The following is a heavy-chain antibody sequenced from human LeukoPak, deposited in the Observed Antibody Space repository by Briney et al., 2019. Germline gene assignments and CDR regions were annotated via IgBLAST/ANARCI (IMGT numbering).Heavy chain of an antibody. CDR3: ARGAIISRGVFDY. Sequence: SETLSLTCTVSGGSISSITSDYWSWIRQPPGKGLEWIGYIHYSGATNYNPSLKSRVTISVDTSKNQFSLKLSSVTAADTAVYYCARGAIISRGVFDYWGQGTLVTVSS. D-gene: IGHD5-12*01. CDR1: GGSISSITSDY. J-gene: IGHJ4*02. CDR2: IHYSGAT. V-gene: IGHV4-61*01.